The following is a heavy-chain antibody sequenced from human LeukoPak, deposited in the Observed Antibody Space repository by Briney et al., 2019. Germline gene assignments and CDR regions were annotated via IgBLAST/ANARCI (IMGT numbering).Heavy chain of an antibody. CDR3: AELGITMIAGV. D-gene: IGHD3-22*01. V-gene: IGHV3-48*03. CDR2: ISSSGSTI. Sequence: GGSLRLSCAASGFTFSSYEMNWVRQAPGKGLEWVSYISSSGSTIYYADSVKGRFTISRDNAKNSLYLQMNSLRAEDTAVYYCAELGITMIAGVWGKGTTVTISS. CDR1: GFTFSSYE. J-gene: IGHJ6*04.